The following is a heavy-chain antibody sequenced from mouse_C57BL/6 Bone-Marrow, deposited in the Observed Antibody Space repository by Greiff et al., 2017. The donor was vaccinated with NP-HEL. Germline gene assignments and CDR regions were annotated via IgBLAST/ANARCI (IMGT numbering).Heavy chain of an antibody. CDR1: GYAFSSYW. J-gene: IGHJ1*03. D-gene: IGHD1-1*01. V-gene: IGHV1-80*01. CDR3: ARYDLLRYRYFDV. CDR2: IYPGGGDT. Sequence: QVQLQQSGAELVKPGASVKISCKASGYAFSSYWMNWVKQRPGKGLEWIGQIYPGGGDTNYNGKFKGKATLTADKSSSTAYMQLSSLTSEDAAVYFCARYDLLRYRYFDVWGTGTTVTVSS.